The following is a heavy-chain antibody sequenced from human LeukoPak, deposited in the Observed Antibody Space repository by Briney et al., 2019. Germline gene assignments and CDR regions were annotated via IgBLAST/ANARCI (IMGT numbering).Heavy chain of an antibody. D-gene: IGHD1-26*01. Sequence: SETLSLTCTVSGDSISSSSYYWGWIRQPPGKGLEWIGEINHSGSTNYNPSLKSRVTISVDTSKNQFSLKLSSVTAADTAVYYCARGAQKKAIDYWGQGTLVTVSS. CDR3: ARGAQKKAIDY. J-gene: IGHJ4*02. V-gene: IGHV4-39*07. CDR2: INHSGST. CDR1: GDSISSSSYY.